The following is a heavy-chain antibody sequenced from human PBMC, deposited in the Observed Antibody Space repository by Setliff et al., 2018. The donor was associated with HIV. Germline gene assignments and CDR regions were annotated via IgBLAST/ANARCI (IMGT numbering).Heavy chain of an antibody. CDR3: ARLGPGPMFRTNFDY. Sequence: GESLKISCKGSGYSFTSYWIGWVRQMPGKGLEWMGIIYPGDSDTRYSPSFQGQVTISADKSTNTAFLQWTSLRASDTAIYYCARLGPGPMFRTNFDYWGQGTQVTVSS. D-gene: IGHD3-10*01. CDR1: GYSFTSYW. CDR2: IYPGDSDT. J-gene: IGHJ4*02. V-gene: IGHV5-51*01.